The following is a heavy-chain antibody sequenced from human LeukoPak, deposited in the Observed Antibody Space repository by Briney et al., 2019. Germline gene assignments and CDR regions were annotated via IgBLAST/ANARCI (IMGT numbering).Heavy chain of an antibody. V-gene: IGHV4-59*01. CDR1: GGYISSYY. J-gene: IGHJ6*03. Sequence: PSETLSLTCTVSGGYISSYYWSWIRQPPGKGLEWIGYIYYSGSTNYNPSLKSRVTISVDTSKNQFSLKLSSVTAADTAVYYCARGSMVRGVSYYYYYMDVWGKGTTVTIPS. D-gene: IGHD3-10*01. CDR2: IYYSGST. CDR3: ARGSMVRGVSYYYYYMDV.